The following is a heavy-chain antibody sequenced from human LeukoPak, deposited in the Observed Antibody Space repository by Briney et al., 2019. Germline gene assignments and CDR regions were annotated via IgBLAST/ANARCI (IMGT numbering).Heavy chain of an antibody. CDR3: ARGGSQIISSWDFDY. V-gene: IGHV4-39*01. Sequence: PSETLSLTCSVSGGSISSTTYYWGWIRQPPGKGLEWIASIYYTETTHYNPSLKSRVTISAGKSKNQFSLNLRSVTAADTAVYYCARGGSQIISSWDFDYWGQGILVTVSS. D-gene: IGHD6-13*01. CDR2: IYYTETT. CDR1: GGSISSTTYY. J-gene: IGHJ4*02.